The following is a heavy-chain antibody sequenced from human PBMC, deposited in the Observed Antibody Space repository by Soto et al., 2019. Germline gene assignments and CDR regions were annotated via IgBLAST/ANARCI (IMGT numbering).Heavy chain of an antibody. J-gene: IGHJ6*02. D-gene: IGHD2-15*01. V-gene: IGHV1-46*01. CDR1: GYTFTSYY. Sequence: ASVKVSCKASGYTFTSYYMHWVRQAPGQGLEWMGIINPSGGSTSYAQKFQGRVTMTRDTSTSTVYMELSSLRSEDTAVYYCAREPIVVVVAATPPQGGMDVWGQGTTVTVSS. CDR3: AREPIVVVVAATPPQGGMDV. CDR2: INPSGGST.